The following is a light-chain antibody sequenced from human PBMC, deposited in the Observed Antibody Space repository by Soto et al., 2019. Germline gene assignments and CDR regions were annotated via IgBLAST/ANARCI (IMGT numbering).Light chain of an antibody. CDR2: GAS. V-gene: IGKV3-20*01. Sequence: EIVMTQSPATLSVSPGERATLSCRASQSVSSNSAWYHQKPGQTPRLLIYGASSRATGIPDRFSGSGSGTDFTLTISKLEPEDFAVYYCQEYGTSPPWTFGQGTKVEIK. CDR3: QEYGTSPPWT. CDR1: QSVSSN. J-gene: IGKJ1*01.